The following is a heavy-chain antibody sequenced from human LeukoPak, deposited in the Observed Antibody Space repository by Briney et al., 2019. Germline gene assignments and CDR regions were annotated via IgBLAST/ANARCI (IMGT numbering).Heavy chain of an antibody. J-gene: IGHJ4*02. D-gene: IGHD4-17*01. Sequence: GGSLRLSCAASGFTFSSYGMHWVRQAPGKGLEWVAVISYDGSNKYYADSVKGRFTISRDNSKNTLHLQMNSLRAEDTAVYYCAKLSTVTTRAHLDYWGQGTLVTVSS. V-gene: IGHV3-30*18. CDR2: ISYDGSNK. CDR3: AKLSTVTTRAHLDY. CDR1: GFTFSSYG.